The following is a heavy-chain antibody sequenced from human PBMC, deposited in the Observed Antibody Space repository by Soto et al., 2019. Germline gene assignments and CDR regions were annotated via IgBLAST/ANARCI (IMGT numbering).Heavy chain of an antibody. V-gene: IGHV1-69*12. D-gene: IGHD3-3*01. Sequence: QVQLVQSGSEVKKPGSSVKVSCKSSGGTFSSHAISWVRQAPGQGLEWMGCIIPIFGATNYAQTFQGRVTITADEATATASMELSSLKSEDTAVDYWARASIYEFCSGYYRVKYLDYWRRGALVAVSS. CDR1: GGTFSSHA. J-gene: IGHJ4*02. CDR3: ARASIYEFCSGYYRVKYLDY. CDR2: IIPIFGAT.